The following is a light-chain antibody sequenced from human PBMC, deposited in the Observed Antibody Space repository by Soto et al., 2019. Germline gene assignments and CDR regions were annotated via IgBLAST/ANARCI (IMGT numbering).Light chain of an antibody. CDR1: QSISSR. V-gene: IGKV1-5*01. J-gene: IGKJ4*01. CDR3: QQYDNYPLT. CDR2: DAS. Sequence: DIQMTQSPSTLSATAGDRVTITCRSSQSISSRLAWYQQKPGKAPKLLIFDASRLESGVPSRFSGSASGTEFTLTISSLQPDDFATYYCQQYDNYPLTFGGGTKVDI.